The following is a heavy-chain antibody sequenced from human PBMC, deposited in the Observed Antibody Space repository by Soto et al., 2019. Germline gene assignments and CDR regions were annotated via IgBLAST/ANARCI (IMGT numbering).Heavy chain of an antibody. CDR3: ARDFLGGEHPCYNSMDV. V-gene: IGHV3-9*01. CDR2: VSWNSANI. CDR1: GFTFDDHA. J-gene: IGHJ6*02. Sequence: EVQLVESGGGLVQPGRSLRLSCAASGFTFDDHAMHWVRQVPGKGLEWVSAVSWNSANIGYADSVKGRFTISRDNAKSSLYRQMNSLRPEDTALYYCARDFLGGEHPCYNSMDVWGQGTTVTVSS. D-gene: IGHD2-21*01.